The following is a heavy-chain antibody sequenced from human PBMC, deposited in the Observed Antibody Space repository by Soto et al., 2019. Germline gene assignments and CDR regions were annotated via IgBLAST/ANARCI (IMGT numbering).Heavy chain of an antibody. D-gene: IGHD6-19*01. CDR2: INPSGGST. CDR1: GYTFTSYY. CDR3: ASMRLSIAVAAPGNWFDP. V-gene: IGHV1-46*01. J-gene: IGHJ5*02. Sequence: ASVKVSCKASGYTFTSYYMHWVRQAPGQGLEWMGIINPSGGSTSYAQKFQGRVTMTRDTSTSTVYMELSSLRSEDTAVYYCASMRLSIAVAAPGNWFDPWGQGTLVTVSS.